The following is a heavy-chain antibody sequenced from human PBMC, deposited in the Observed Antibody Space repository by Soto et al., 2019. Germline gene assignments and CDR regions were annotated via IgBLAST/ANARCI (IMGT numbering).Heavy chain of an antibody. V-gene: IGHV3-23*01. J-gene: IGHJ4*02. CDR2: ISGSGSST. CDR3: AKGQPGGYFDY. D-gene: IGHD3-10*01. Sequence: GRSLRLSCAASGFTFSSYAMSWVRQAPGKGLEWVSAISGSGSSTYYAYSVKGRFTISRDNSKNTLYLQMNSLRAEDTAVYYCAKGQPGGYFDYWGQGTRVTVSS. CDR1: GFTFSSYA.